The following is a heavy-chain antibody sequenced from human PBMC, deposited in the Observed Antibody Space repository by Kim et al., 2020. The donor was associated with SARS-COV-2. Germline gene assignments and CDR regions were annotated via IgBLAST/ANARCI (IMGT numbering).Heavy chain of an antibody. D-gene: IGHD3-22*01. CDR3: GRDTRDDKNGPPDY. Sequence: ADSVKGRFTNSRDNAEETLYLQMNSLRVEDTAIYYCGRDTRDDKNGPPDYWSQGTLVTVSS. V-gene: IGHV3-74*01. J-gene: IGHJ4*02.